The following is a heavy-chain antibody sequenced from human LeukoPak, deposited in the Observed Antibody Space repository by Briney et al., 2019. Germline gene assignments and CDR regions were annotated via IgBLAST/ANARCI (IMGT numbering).Heavy chain of an antibody. CDR3: ARDLRAGGTWSYGVYFDL. V-gene: IGHV3-7*01. D-gene: IGHD4-17*01. Sequence: PGGSLRLSCAASGFSFNTYSMTWVRQAPGRGLEWVANIKEDGSEKNYVDSVKGRFTISRDNAKNSVYLLLNSLTPGDTAVYYCARDLRAGGTWSYGVYFDLWGRGTLVTVSS. CDR2: IKEDGSEK. CDR1: GFSFNTYS. J-gene: IGHJ2*01.